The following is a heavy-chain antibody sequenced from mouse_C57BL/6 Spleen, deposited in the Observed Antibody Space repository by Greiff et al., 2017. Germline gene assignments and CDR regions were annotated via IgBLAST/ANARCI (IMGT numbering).Heavy chain of an antibody. V-gene: IGHV5-17*01. CDR1: GFTFSDYG. D-gene: IGHD1-1*01. CDR3: ARHYYGHAMDY. J-gene: IGHJ4*01. Sequence: DVMLVESGGGLVKPGGSLKLSCAASGFTFSDYGMHWVRQAPEKGLEWVAYISSGSSTIYYADTVKGRFTISRDNAKNTLFLQMTSLRSEDTAMYYCARHYYGHAMDYWGQGTSVTVSP. CDR2: ISSGSSTI.